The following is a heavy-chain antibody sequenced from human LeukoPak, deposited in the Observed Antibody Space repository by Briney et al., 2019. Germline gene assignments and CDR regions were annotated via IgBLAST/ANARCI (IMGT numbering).Heavy chain of an antibody. CDR2: ISGGSTAL. CDR1: GITFSSYS. J-gene: IGHJ4*02. CDR3: ARERVTTTSFDY. Sequence: GGSLRLSCAASGITFSSYSMNWVRQPPGKGLEWVSYISGGSTALYYADSVKGRFTISRDNAKNSLYLQMNSLRAEDTAVYYCARERVTTTSFDYWGQGVLVTVSS. V-gene: IGHV3-48*01. D-gene: IGHD2/OR15-2a*01.